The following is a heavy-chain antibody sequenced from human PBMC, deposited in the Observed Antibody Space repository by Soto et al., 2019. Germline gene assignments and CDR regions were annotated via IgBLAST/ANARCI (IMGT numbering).Heavy chain of an antibody. J-gene: IGHJ6*02. CDR1: GFTFSSYG. V-gene: IGHV3-30*18. Sequence: QVQLVESGGGVVQPGRSLRLSCAASGFTFSSYGMHWVRQAPGKGLEWVAVISYAGSNKYYADSVKGRFTISRDNSKNTLYLQMNSLRAEDTAVYYCAKDSEDTAMVLSYYYYGMDVWGQGTTVTVSS. CDR2: ISYAGSNK. CDR3: AKDSEDTAMVLSYYYYGMDV. D-gene: IGHD5-18*01.